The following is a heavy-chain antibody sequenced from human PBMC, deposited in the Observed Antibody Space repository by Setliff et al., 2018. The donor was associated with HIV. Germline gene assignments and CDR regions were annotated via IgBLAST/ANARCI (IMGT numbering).Heavy chain of an antibody. D-gene: IGHD1-1*01. CDR1: DSGTYY. Sequence: PSETLSLTCTVSDSGTYYWSWIRQPAGKGLEWIGRVSSRGDTNYNPSLKSRVTMSVDTSKNQFSLHLTSVTAADTAVYYCARAEGDAYNSLPYFDSWGPGALVTSPQ. CDR3: ARAEGDAYNSLPYFDS. CDR2: VSSRGDT. V-gene: IGHV4-4*07. J-gene: IGHJ4*02.